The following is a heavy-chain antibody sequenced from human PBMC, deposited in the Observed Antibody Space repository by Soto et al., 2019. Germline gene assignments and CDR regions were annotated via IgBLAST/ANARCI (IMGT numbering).Heavy chain of an antibody. V-gene: IGHV4-4*02. CDR2: IYHSGST. CDR1: GGSISSSNW. J-gene: IGHJ4*02. Sequence: QVQLQESGPGLVKPSGTLSLTCAVSGGSISSSNWWSWVRQPPGKGLEWIGEIYHSGSTNYNPSLKSRVTIPVDKSKNQFSLKRSSVTAADTAVYYGSSQGGDYGTDNWDYWGQGTLVTVSS. D-gene: IGHD4-17*01. CDR3: SSQGGDYGTDNWDY.